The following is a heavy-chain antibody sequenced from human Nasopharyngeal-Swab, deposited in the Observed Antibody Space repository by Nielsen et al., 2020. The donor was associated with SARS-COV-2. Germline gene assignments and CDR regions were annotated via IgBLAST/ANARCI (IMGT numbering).Heavy chain of an antibody. CDR3: ARGGYSGYDDNDY. D-gene: IGHD5-12*01. CDR1: GFTFSSFG. J-gene: IGHJ4*02. V-gene: IGHV3-33*01. CDR2: IWYDGNNK. Sequence: LKISCAASGFTFSSFGMHWVRQAPGKGLEWVAVIWYDGNNKYYADSVKGRFTISRDNSKNTLYLQMNTLRVEDTAMYYCARGGYSGYDDNDYWGQGTLVTVSS.